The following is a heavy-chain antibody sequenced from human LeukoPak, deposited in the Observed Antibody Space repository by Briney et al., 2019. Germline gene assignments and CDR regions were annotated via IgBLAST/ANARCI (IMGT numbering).Heavy chain of an antibody. CDR2: IYWNDDK. CDR1: GFSLSTSGVG. Sequence: SGPTLVNPTQTLTLTCTFSGFSLSTSGVGVGWIRQPPGKALEWLALIYWNDDKRYSPSLKSRLTITKDTSKNQVVLTMTNMDPVDTATYYCAHSAGATTFHPGNWFDPWGQGTLVTVSS. V-gene: IGHV2-5*01. J-gene: IGHJ5*02. CDR3: AHSAGATTFHPGNWFDP. D-gene: IGHD1-26*01.